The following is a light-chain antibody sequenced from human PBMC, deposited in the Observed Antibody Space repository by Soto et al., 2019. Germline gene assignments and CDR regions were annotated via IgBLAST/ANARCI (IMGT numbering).Light chain of an antibody. V-gene: IGKV1-5*01. Sequence: DIQMTQSPSTLSASVGGRVTITCRASQSVGTWVAWYQQKPGKAPKLLIYGASNLESGVPSRFSGSGSGTEFTLTITTLQPDDFANYFCQLYNRTTWSFGPGTKVDI. CDR1: QSVGTW. J-gene: IGKJ1*01. CDR3: QLYNRTTWS. CDR2: GAS.